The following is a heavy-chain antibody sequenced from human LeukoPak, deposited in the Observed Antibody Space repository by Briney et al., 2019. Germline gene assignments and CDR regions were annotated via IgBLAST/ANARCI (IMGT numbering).Heavy chain of an antibody. V-gene: IGHV5-51*01. J-gene: IGHJ4*02. CDR1: GYTFTNYW. Sequence: GESLMISCKGSGYTFTNYWIGWVRQMPGRGVEWMGIIYPGDSDPRYSPSFQGQVTISADKSMSTAYLQWSSLKASDTAMYYCARRSGTYFGTTGYLYFFDDWGQGTLVTVSS. D-gene: IGHD3-22*01. CDR2: IYPGDSDP. CDR3: ARRSGTYFGTTGYLYFFDD.